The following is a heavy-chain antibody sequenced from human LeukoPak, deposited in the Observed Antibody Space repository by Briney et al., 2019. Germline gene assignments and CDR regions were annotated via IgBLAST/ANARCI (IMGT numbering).Heavy chain of an antibody. CDR1: GFTFSSYA. CDR2: ISGSGGST. D-gene: IGHD3-9*01. J-gene: IGHJ4*02. V-gene: IGHV3-23*01. CDR3: AKGYYDILTGYWGHFDY. Sequence: PGGSLRLSCAASGFTFSSYAMSWVRQAPGKGLEWVSAISGSGGSTYYADSVKGRFTISRDNSENTLYLQMNSLRAEDTAVYYCAKGYYDILTGYWGHFDYWGQGTLATVSS.